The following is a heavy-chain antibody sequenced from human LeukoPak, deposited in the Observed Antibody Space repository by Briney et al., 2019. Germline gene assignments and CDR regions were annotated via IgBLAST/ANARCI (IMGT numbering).Heavy chain of an antibody. V-gene: IGHV1-46*01. CDR2: INPSGGST. D-gene: IGHD2-21*02. Sequence: ASVKVSCKASGYTFTSYGISWVRQAPGQGLEWMGIINPSGGSTSYAQKFQGRVTMTRDTSTSTVYMELSSLRSEDTAVYYCARDWAYCGGDCHRYLGYWGQGTLVTVSS. J-gene: IGHJ4*02. CDR3: ARDWAYCGGDCHRYLGY. CDR1: GYTFTSYG.